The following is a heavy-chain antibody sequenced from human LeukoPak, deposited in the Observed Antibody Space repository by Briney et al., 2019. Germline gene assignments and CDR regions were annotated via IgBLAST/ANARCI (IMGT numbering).Heavy chain of an antibody. J-gene: IGHJ4*02. CDR1: GYTFTSYG. CDR3: ARKLGSGSYYASDY. CDR2: ISAYNGNT. D-gene: IGHD1-26*01. V-gene: IGHV1-18*01. Sequence: GASVKVSCKASGYTFTSYGISWVRQAPGQGLEWMGWISAYNGNTDYAQRLQGRVTMTTDTSTSTAYMELRSLRSDDTAVYYCARKLGSGSYYASDYWGQGTLVTVSS.